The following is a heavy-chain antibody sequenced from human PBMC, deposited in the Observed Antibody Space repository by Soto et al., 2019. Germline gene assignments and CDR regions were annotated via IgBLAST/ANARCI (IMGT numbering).Heavy chain of an antibody. CDR2: ITGGDNTK. V-gene: IGHV3-48*01. Sequence: EVQLVESGGGLVQPGGSLRLSCAASGFTFSTYAMNWVRQAPGKGLAWVSYITGGDNTKYYADSVRGRFAISRDNAKNSLYLQMNSLRAEDTAVYFCARGDETVVLPGLFDFWGQGTLVSVSS. CDR3: ARGDETVVLPGLFDF. J-gene: IGHJ4*02. CDR1: GFTFSTYA. D-gene: IGHD2-2*01.